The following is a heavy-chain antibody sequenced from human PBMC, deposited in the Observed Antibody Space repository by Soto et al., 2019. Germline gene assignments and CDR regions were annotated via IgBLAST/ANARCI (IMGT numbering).Heavy chain of an antibody. D-gene: IGHD4-17*01. CDR2: INAGNGNT. CDR1: GYTFTSYA. Sequence: GASVKVSCKASGYTFTSYAMHWVRQAPGQRLEWMGWINAGNGNTKYSQKFQGRVTITRDTSASTAYMELSSLRSEDTAVYYCARDSSLRKGMDVWGQGTTVTVSS. J-gene: IGHJ6*02. V-gene: IGHV1-3*01. CDR3: ARDSSLRKGMDV.